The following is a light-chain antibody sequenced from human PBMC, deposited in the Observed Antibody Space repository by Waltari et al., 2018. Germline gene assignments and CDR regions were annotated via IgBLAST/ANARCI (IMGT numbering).Light chain of an antibody. Sequence: EIVLTQSPATLSLSPGERDTLSCRASQSVINYLAWYQQKPSQAPRLLIYDASNRATDIPARFSGSGSETDFTLTISSLEPEDFAVYYCQQRSNWPLITFGQGTRLESK. CDR1: QSVINY. CDR3: QQRSNWPLIT. J-gene: IGKJ5*01. CDR2: DAS. V-gene: IGKV3-11*01.